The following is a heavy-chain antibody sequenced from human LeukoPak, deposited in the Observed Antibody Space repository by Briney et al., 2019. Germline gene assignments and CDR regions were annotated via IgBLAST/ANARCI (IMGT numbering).Heavy chain of an antibody. CDR1: GFTFSSYW. CDR3: ARGRPHGNDY. V-gene: IGHV3-74*01. J-gene: IGHJ4*02. CDR2: IASDGSST. D-gene: IGHD4-23*01. Sequence: GSLRLSCAASGFTFSSYWMNWVRQAPGKELVWVSRIASDGSSTTYADSAKGRFSISRDNAKNTLYLQMNSLRVEDTAVYYCARGRPHGNDYWGQGTLVTVSS.